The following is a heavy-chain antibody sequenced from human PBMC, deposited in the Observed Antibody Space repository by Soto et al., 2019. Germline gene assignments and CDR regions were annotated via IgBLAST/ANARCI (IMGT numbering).Heavy chain of an antibody. J-gene: IGHJ4*02. CDR2: ISYDGSNK. Sequence: GGSLRLSCAASGFTFSSYAMHWVRQAPGKGLEWVAVISYDGSNKYYADSVKGRFTISRDNSKNTLYLQMNSLRAEDTAVYYCARGYSYGPGLFGEIFDYWGQGTLVTVSS. V-gene: IGHV3-30-3*01. D-gene: IGHD5-18*01. CDR1: GFTFSSYA. CDR3: ARGYSYGPGLFGEIFDY.